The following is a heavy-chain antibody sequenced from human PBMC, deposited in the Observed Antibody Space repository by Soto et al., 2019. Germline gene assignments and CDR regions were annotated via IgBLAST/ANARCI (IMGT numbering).Heavy chain of an antibody. CDR2: IYSGGSA. CDR1: GFTVSSNY. Sequence: GGSLRLSCAASGFTVSSNYMSWVRQAPGKGLEGVSVIYSGGSAYYADSVKGRFTISRDNSKNTLYLQMNSLRAEDTAVYYCARAWGDCISTTCYRTPHDAFDIWGQGTMVTVSS. V-gene: IGHV3-66*01. CDR3: ARAWGDCISTTCYRTPHDAFDI. D-gene: IGHD2-2*02. J-gene: IGHJ3*02.